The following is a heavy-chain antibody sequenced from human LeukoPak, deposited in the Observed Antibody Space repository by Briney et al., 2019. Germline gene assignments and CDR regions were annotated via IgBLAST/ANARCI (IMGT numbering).Heavy chain of an antibody. V-gene: IGHV3-23*01. J-gene: IGHJ5*02. Sequence: GGSLRLSCAASGFIFSTYGMHWVRQAPGKGLEWVSGISGGGGSTYYADSVKGRFTISRDNSKNTLYLQMDSLRAEDTALYYCAKGSGINHYHWIDPWGQGTLVTVSS. D-gene: IGHD1-14*01. CDR2: ISGGGGST. CDR1: GFIFSTYG. CDR3: AKGSGINHYHWIDP.